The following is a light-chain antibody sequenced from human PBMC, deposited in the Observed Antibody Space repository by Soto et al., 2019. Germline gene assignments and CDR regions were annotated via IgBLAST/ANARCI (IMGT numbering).Light chain of an antibody. V-gene: IGLV2-14*01. J-gene: IGLJ1*01. Sequence: QSVLTQPASVSGSPGQSITISCTGTISDVGGYDYVSWYQQHPGKAPKLMIYDVSNRPSGVSNRFSGSKSGNTASLTISGLQADYEADYYCSSYTTSSTYVFGTGTKVTVL. CDR2: DVS. CDR1: ISDVGGYDY. CDR3: SSYTTSSTYV.